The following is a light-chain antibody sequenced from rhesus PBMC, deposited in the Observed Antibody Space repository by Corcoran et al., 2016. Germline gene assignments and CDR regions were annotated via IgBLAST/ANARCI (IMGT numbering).Light chain of an antibody. V-gene: IGKV1-22*01. Sequence: DIQMTQSPSSLSASVGDTVTITCRASQSISNWLDWYQQKPGKSPKLLIYKASSLKSGVPSRFSGSGSGTGFTLTIRSLQPEDFATSYCLQYGSSPLTFGPGTKLDIK. CDR1: QSISNW. CDR2: KAS. J-gene: IGKJ3*01. CDR3: LQYGSSPLT.